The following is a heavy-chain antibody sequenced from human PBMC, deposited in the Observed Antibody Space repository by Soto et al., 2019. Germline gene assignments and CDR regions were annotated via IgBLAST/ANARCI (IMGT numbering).Heavy chain of an antibody. J-gene: IGHJ6*02. CDR2: TYYSGST. V-gene: IGHV4-39*01. CDR3: ARLKRYCSSTSCYTGYSSGWYWDYGMDV. Sequence: SETLSLTCTVSGGSISSSSYYWGWIRQPPGKGLEWIGSTYYSGSTYYNPSLKSRVTISVDTSKNQFSLKLSSVTAADTAVYYCARLKRYCSSTSCYTGYSSGWYWDYGMDVWGQGTTVTVSS. D-gene: IGHD2-2*02. CDR1: GGSISSSSYY.